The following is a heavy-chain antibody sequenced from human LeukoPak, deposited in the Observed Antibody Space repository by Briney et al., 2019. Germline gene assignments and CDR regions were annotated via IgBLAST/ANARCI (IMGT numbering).Heavy chain of an antibody. V-gene: IGHV3-64*01. CDR3: ARGTAMVDY. CDR2: ISSNGGST. D-gene: IGHD5-18*01. Sequence: GGSLRLSCAASGFTFSSYAMHWVRQAPGKGLEYVSAISSNGGSTYYANSVKGRFTNSRDNSKNTLYLQMGSLRAEDMAVYYCARGTAMVDYWGQGTLVTVSS. J-gene: IGHJ4*02. CDR1: GFTFSSYA.